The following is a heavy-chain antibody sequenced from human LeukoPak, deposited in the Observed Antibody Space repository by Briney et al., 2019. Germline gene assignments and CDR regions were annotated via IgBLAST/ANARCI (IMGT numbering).Heavy chain of an antibody. CDR3: ARGLSEGQFDY. CDR2: MNPNSAKT. Sequence: ASVKVSCKASGYTFTSYDINWGRQATGQGLECMGWMNPNSAKTAYAQKFQGRVNITRNTSISTAYMELSRLRSEDTAVYYCARGLSEGQFDYWGQGTLVSVSS. V-gene: IGHV1-8*03. CDR1: GYTFTSYD. J-gene: IGHJ4*02.